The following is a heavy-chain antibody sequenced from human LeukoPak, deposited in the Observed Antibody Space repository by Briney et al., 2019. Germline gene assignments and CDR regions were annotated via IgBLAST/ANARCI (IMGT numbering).Heavy chain of an antibody. CDR1: GYTLTDYF. V-gene: IGHV1-2*02. D-gene: IGHD1-1*01. J-gene: IGHJ3*02. CDR3: ARDWKDLAFDI. Sequence: ASVKVSCKASGYTLTDYFMHWVRQAPGQGLEWMGWISPNSGVTNYARKFQGRVTLTRDTSISTAYMELSSLEYDDTAVYYCARDWKDLAFDIWGQGTMVTVSS. CDR2: ISPNSGVT.